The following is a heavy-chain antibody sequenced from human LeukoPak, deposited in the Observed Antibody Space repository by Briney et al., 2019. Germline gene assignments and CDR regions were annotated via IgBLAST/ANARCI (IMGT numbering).Heavy chain of an antibody. Sequence: PSETLSLTCAVYGGSFSGYYWSWIRQPPGKGLEWIGEINHSGSTNYNPSLKSRVTISVDTSKNQFSLKLSSVTAADTAVYYCARARLGSNSGYKAGGNSRYYFDYWGQGTLVTVSS. CDR3: ARARLGSNSGYKAGGNSRYYFDY. D-gene: IGHD3-22*01. J-gene: IGHJ4*02. V-gene: IGHV4-34*01. CDR1: GGSFSGYY. CDR2: INHSGST.